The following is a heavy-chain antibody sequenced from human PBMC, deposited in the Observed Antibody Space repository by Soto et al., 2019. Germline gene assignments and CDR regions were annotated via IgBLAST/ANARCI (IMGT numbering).Heavy chain of an antibody. CDR3: ARHPGYYDILTGYTTYYFDY. J-gene: IGHJ4*02. CDR2: IYYSGST. V-gene: IGHV4-59*08. Sequence: SETLSLTCTVSGGTISSWYWSWIRQPPGKGLEWIGYIYYSGSTYHNPSLKSRVTISLDTPKNQFSLKLSSVTAADTAVYYCARHPGYYDILTGYTTYYFDYWGQGILVTVSS. CDR1: GGTISSWY. D-gene: IGHD3-9*01.